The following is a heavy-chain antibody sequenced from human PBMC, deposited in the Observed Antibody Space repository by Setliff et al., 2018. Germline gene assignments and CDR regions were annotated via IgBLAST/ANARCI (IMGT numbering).Heavy chain of an antibody. CDR2: ISSSGDTV. CDR3: ARSTETFSGEDFYFFYYMDV. Sequence: PGGSLRLSCAASGFIFSAYEMNWVRQAPGKGLEWVSYISSSGDTVYYADSVKGRFTISRDNAKNSLYLQMNSLRAEDTALYYCARSTETFSGEDFYFFYYMDVWGKGTTVTVSS. CDR1: GFIFSAYE. V-gene: IGHV3-48*03. J-gene: IGHJ6*03. D-gene: IGHD4-4*01.